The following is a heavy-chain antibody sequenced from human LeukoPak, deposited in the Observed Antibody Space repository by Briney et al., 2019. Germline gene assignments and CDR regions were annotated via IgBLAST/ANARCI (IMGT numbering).Heavy chain of an antibody. D-gene: IGHD3-10*01. CDR2: INSDGGST. CDR1: GFTFRSYW. Sequence: QPGGSLRLSCAPSGFTFRSYWMHWVRQAPGKGLVWVSRINSDGGSTSYADSVKGRFTISRDNAKNTLYLQMNSLRAEDTAVYHCARDRGGSAFDILGQGTMVTVSS. CDR3: ARDRGGSAFDI. V-gene: IGHV3-74*01. J-gene: IGHJ3*02.